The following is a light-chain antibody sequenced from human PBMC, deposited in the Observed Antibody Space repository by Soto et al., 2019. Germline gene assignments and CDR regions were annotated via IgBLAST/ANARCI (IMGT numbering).Light chain of an antibody. Sequence: EIVFTQSPAILSVSPGERSTLSCRASESIGRNLAWYQQRPGQAPRLLIYGASTRAAGIPARFSGGGSGTEFTLTISSLQSEDFAVYYCQRYNSWPPITFGQGTRLEIK. V-gene: IGKV3-15*01. CDR3: QRYNSWPPIT. CDR1: ESIGRN. CDR2: GAS. J-gene: IGKJ5*01.